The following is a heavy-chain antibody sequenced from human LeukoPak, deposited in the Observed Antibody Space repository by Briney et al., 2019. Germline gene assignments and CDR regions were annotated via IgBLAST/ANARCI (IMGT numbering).Heavy chain of an antibody. CDR2: ISGSGGST. Sequence: GGSLRLSCAASGFTFSSYAMGWVRQAPGKGLEWVSAISGSGGSTYYADSVKGRFTISRDNSKNTLYLQMNSLRAEDTAVYYCAKGISSSGFTEYFQHWGQGTLVTVSS. J-gene: IGHJ1*01. V-gene: IGHV3-23*01. D-gene: IGHD3-22*01. CDR3: AKGISSSGFTEYFQH. CDR1: GFTFSSYA.